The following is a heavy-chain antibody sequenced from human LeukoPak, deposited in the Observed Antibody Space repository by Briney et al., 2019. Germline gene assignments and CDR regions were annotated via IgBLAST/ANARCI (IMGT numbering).Heavy chain of an antibody. D-gene: IGHD2-2*01. CDR1: GFTFSSYS. CDR3: ARAYVVVPAAVDY. CDR2: ISSSRSYI. J-gene: IGHJ4*02. Sequence: GGSLRLSCAASGFTFSSYSMNWVRQAPGKGLEWVSPISSSRSYIYYADSVKGRFTISRDNAKSSLYLQMNSLRAEDTAVYYCARAYVVVPAAVDYWGQGTLVTVSS. V-gene: IGHV3-21*01.